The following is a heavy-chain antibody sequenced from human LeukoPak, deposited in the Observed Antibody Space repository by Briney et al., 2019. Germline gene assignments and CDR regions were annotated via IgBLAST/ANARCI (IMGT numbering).Heavy chain of an antibody. CDR3: TRDRGAYNLYDY. D-gene: IGHD1-1*01. CDR2: IRSKAYGETA. V-gene: IGHV3-49*03. CDR1: GFTFGDYA. J-gene: IGHJ4*02. Sequence: GGSLRLSCTASGFTFGDYAMSWFRQAPGKGLEWVGFIRSKAYGETADYAASVKGRFTISRDDSKAIAYLQMNSLKTEDTAVYHCTRDRGAYNLYDYWGQGTLVTISS.